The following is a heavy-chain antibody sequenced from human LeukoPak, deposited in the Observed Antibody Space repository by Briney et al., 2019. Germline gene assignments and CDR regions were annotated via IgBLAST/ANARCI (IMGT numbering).Heavy chain of an antibody. J-gene: IGHJ6*03. CDR3: ARGLRVVRYYHMDV. V-gene: IGHV4-34*01. D-gene: IGHD2-2*01. CDR1: GGSFSGYY. Sequence: SETLPLTCAVYGGSFSGYYWSWIRQPPGKGLEWIGEINHSGSTNYNPSLKSRVTISVDTSKNQFSLKLSSVTAADTAVYYCARGLRVVRYYHMDVWGRGTTVTVSS. CDR2: INHSGST.